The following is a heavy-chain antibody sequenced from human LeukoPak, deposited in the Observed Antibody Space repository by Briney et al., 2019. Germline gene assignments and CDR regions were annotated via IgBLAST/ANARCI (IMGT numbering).Heavy chain of an antibody. J-gene: IGHJ4*02. CDR2: IRSKANSYAT. D-gene: IGHD6-19*01. CDR1: GFTFSGSA. V-gene: IGHV3-73*01. Sequence: GGSLRLSCAASGFTFSGSAMHWVRQASGKGLEWVGRIRSKANSYATAYAASVKGRFTISRDDSKNTAYLQMNSLETEDTAVYYCTRLVYSSGFGGQGTLVTVSS. CDR3: TRLVYSSGF.